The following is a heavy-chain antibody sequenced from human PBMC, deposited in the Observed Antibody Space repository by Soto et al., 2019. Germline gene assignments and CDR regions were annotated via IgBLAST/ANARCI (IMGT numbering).Heavy chain of an antibody. Sequence: QVQLQQWGAGLLKPSETLSLTCAVYGGSFSGYYWSWIRQPPGKGLEWIGEINHSGSTNYNPSLKSRVTISVDTSKNQFSLKLSSVTAAYTAVYYCARSPQGDFWSGYRDAFDIWGQGTMVTVSS. D-gene: IGHD3-3*01. J-gene: IGHJ3*02. CDR2: INHSGST. CDR1: GGSFSGYY. CDR3: ARSPQGDFWSGYRDAFDI. V-gene: IGHV4-34*01.